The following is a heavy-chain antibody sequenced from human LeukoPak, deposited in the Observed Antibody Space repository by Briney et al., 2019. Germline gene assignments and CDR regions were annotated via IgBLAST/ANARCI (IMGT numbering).Heavy chain of an antibody. J-gene: IGHJ4*02. V-gene: IGHV3-21*01. Sequence: GGSLRLSCAASGFTFSSYSMNWGRQTPGKGLEWVSSISSSSTYIYYADSVKGRFTISRDNAKNSLYLQMNSLRAEDAAVYYCAREPTSMILWGQGTLVTVSS. D-gene: IGHD5-18*01. CDR1: GFTFSSYS. CDR2: ISSSSTYI. CDR3: AREPTSMIL.